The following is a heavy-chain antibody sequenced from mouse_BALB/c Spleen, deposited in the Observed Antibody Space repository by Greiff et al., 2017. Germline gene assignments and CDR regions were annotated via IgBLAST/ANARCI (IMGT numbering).Heavy chain of an antibody. J-gene: IGHJ4*01. CDR2: ISNGGGST. V-gene: IGHV5-12-2*01. CDR1: GFTFSSYT. D-gene: IGHD2-1*01. Sequence: DVQLQESGGGLVQPGGSLKLSCAASGFTFSSYTMSWVRQTPEKRLEWVAYISNGGGSTYYPDTVKGRFTISRDNAKNTLYLQMSSLKSEDTAMYYCARHGNYGYAMDYWGQGTSVTVSS. CDR3: ARHGNYGYAMDY.